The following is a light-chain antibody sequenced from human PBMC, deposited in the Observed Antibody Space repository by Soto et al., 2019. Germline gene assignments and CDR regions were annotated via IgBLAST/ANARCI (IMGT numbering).Light chain of an antibody. CDR3: QQYQNLWT. J-gene: IGKJ1*01. CDR1: QSVSSNF. Sequence: EIVLTQSPGTLSLSPGERVTLSCRASQSVSSNFLAWYQQKPGQAPRLLIYGASTRATGVPARFSGSGSGTDFTLTISSLEPEDFAVYYCQQYQNLWTFGQGTKVDIK. V-gene: IGKV3-20*01. CDR2: GAS.